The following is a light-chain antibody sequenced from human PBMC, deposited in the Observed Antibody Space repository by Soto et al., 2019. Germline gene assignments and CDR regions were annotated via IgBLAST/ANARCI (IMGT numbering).Light chain of an antibody. CDR2: GHS. CDR1: SSNIGAGYE. V-gene: IGLV1-40*03. Sequence: QAVVTQPPSVSGAPGQRVTISCTGSSSNIGAGYEVHWYQQLPGTAPKLLIYGHSNRPSGVPDRFSGSKSGASASLAITGLQAKDEADYYCHSYDSSLSTSVFGGGTQLTVL. CDR3: HSYDSSLSTSV. J-gene: IGLJ2*01.